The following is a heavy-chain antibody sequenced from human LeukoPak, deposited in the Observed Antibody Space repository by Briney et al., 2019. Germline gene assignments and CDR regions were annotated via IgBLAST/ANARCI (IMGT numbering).Heavy chain of an antibody. CDR3: ARTYYDFWSGSRYWYFQL. V-gene: IGHV4-59*08. CDR1: SGSISSYY. Sequence: SETLSLTCTVSSGSISSYYWSWVRQPPGKGLEWIGYIYYSGSTNYNPSLKSRVTMSVDTSKNQSSLKLSSVTAADTAVYYCARTYYDFWSGSRYWYFQLWGRGTLVTVSS. CDR2: IYYSGST. D-gene: IGHD3-3*01. J-gene: IGHJ2*01.